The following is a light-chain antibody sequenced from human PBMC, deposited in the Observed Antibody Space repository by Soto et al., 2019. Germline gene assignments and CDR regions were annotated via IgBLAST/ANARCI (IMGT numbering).Light chain of an antibody. CDR2: SSN. J-gene: IGLJ2*01. CDR1: SSNIGSNS. CDR3: AAWDDSLNGVV. V-gene: IGLV1-44*01. Sequence: QSVLTQPPSASGTPGQRVTISCSGSSSNIGSNSVNWYQQLPGTAPKLLMYSSNQRPSGVPDRFSGSKSGTSASLAISGLQSEYEADYYCAAWDDSLNGVVFGGGTKVTVL.